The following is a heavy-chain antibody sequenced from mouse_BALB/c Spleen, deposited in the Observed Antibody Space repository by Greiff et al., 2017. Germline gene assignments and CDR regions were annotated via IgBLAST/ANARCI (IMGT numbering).Heavy chain of an antibody. D-gene: IGHD1-2*01. CDR1: GFTFSSYA. V-gene: IGHV5-6-5*01. Sequence: EVQVVESGGGLVKPGGSLKLSCAASGFTFSSYAMSWVRQTPEKRLEWVASISSGGSTYYPDSVKGRFTISRDNARNILYLQMSSLRSEDTAMYYCAREGGTATGDMDYWGQGTSVTVSS. J-gene: IGHJ4*01. CDR3: AREGGTATGDMDY. CDR2: ISSGGST.